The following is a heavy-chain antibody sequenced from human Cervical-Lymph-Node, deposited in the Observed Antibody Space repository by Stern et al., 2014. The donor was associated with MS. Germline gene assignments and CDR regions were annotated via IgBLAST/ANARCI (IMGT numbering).Heavy chain of an antibody. V-gene: IGHV3-33*01. CDR1: GFTFSGDG. J-gene: IGHJ4*02. Sequence: VQLVESGGGVVQPGRSLRLSCAASGFTFSGDGLHWVLPAQGTGLEWGAIIWKDGSNKYYADSVKGRFTISRDNSKNTLYLQMNSLRAEDTAVYYCVRDEAYCGGDCFNLLDYWGQGTLVTVSS. CDR3: VRDEAYCGGDCFNLLDY. D-gene: IGHD2-21*01. CDR2: IWKDGSNK.